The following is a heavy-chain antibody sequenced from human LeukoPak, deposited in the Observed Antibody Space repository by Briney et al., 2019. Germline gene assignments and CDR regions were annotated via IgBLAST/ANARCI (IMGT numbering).Heavy chain of an antibody. CDR3: AKVYWIETRRGYDY. CDR2: ISGSGGST. V-gene: IGHV3-23*01. CDR1: GFTFSSYA. Sequence: PGGSLRLSCAASGFTFSSYAMTWVRQAPGKGLEWVSAISGSGGSTYYADSVKGRFTISRDNSKNTLYMQMNSLRAEDTAVYYCAKVYWIETRRGYDYWGQGTLVTVSS. D-gene: IGHD6-6*01. J-gene: IGHJ4*02.